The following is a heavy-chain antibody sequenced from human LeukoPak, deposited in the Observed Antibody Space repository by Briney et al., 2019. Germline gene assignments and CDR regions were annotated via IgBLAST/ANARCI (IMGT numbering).Heavy chain of an antibody. Sequence: PSETLSLTCTVSGGSISSYYWSWIRQPPGKGLEWIGYIYYSGSTNYNPSLKSRVTISVDTSKNQFSLKLSSVTAADTAVYYCARHEATIEYYFDYWGQGTLVTVSS. CDR2: IYYSGST. J-gene: IGHJ4*02. CDR3: ARHEATIEYYFDY. D-gene: IGHD1-26*01. CDR1: GGSISSYY. V-gene: IGHV4-59*08.